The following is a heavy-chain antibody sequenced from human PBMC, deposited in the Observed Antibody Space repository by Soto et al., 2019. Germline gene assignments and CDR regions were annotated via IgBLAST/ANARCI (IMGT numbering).Heavy chain of an antibody. Sequence: GESLKTSCAASGFTFSSYAMSWVRQAPGKGLEWVSAISGSGGSTYYADSVKGRFTISRDNSKNTLYLQMNSLRAEDTAVYYCASRRGIAAAGNRFNWFDPWGQGTLVTVSS. J-gene: IGHJ5*02. CDR1: GFTFSSYA. CDR3: ASRRGIAAAGNRFNWFDP. CDR2: ISGSGGST. D-gene: IGHD6-13*01. V-gene: IGHV3-23*01.